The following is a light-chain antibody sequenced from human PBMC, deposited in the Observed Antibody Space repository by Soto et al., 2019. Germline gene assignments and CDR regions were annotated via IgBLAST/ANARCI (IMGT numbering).Light chain of an antibody. CDR1: QSISSW. CDR2: DAS. J-gene: IGKJ1*01. CDR3: QHIGT. V-gene: IGKV1-5*01. Sequence: DIQMTQSPSTLSASVGDRVTITCRARQSISSWLAWYQQKPGKAPKLLIYDASSLESGVPSRFSGSGSGTEFTRTSSSLQTDDFATYYCQHIGTFGQGTKVEIK.